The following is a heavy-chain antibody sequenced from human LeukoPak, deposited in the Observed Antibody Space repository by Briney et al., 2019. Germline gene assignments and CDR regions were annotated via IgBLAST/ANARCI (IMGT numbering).Heavy chain of an antibody. CDR3: ASSIAAAGTYYFDY. CDR1: GGSISSYY. V-gene: IGHV4-59*01. J-gene: IGHJ4*02. CDR2: IYYSGST. D-gene: IGHD6-13*01. Sequence: SETLSLTCTVSGGSISSYYWSWIRQPPGKGLEWSGYIYYSGSTNYNPSLKSRVTISVDTSKNQFSLKLSSVTAADTAVYYCASSIAAAGTYYFDYWGQGTLVTVSS.